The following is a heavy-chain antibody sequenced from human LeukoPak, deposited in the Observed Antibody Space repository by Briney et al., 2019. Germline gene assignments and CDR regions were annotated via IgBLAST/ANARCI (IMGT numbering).Heavy chain of an antibody. D-gene: IGHD4-11*01. CDR3: ARVYSNSWYSGYLYMDV. V-gene: IGHV3-21*01. CDR2: ISCRSSDI. Sequence: GGSLRLSCAASGFTLSSYNMKWVRQAPGKGLEWVSSISCRSSDIEYADSVKGRFTISRDNAKQSLYLQMSSLRAEDTAIYYCARVYSNSWYSGYLYMDVWGKGTTVTVSS. CDR1: GFTLSSYN. J-gene: IGHJ6*03.